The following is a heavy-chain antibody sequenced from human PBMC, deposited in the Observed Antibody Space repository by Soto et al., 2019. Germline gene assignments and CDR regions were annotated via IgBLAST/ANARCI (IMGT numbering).Heavy chain of an antibody. CDR1: GGSISSGGYY. V-gene: IGHV4-31*03. CDR2: IYYSGST. CDR3: ARDRRNYYDSSGYIDY. D-gene: IGHD3-22*01. Sequence: SETLSLTCTVSGGSISSGGYYWSWIRQHPGKGLEWIGYIYYSGSTYYNPSLKSRVTISVDTSKNQFSLKLSSVTAADTAVYSCARDRRNYYDSSGYIDYWGQGTLVTVSS. J-gene: IGHJ4*02.